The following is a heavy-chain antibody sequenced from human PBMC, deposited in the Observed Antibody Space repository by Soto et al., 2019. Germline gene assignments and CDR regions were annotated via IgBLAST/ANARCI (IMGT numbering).Heavy chain of an antibody. CDR1: GGSVSSGSYY. Sequence: PSETLSLTCTVSGGSVSSGSYYWSWIRQPPGKGLEWIGYISSRGSTNYNPSLKSRVPISVDTSKNQFSLKLSSVTAADTAVYYCARVVSWDLINRIVLRSPWFDPWGQGTLVTVSS. J-gene: IGHJ5*02. CDR3: ARVVSWDLINRIVLRSPWFDP. V-gene: IGHV4-61*01. CDR2: ISSRGST. D-gene: IGHD2-8*02.